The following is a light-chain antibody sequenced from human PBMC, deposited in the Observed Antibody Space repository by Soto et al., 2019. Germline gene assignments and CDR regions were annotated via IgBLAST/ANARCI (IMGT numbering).Light chain of an antibody. J-gene: IGLJ1*01. V-gene: IGLV2-8*01. Sequence: QSVLTQPPSASGSPGQSVAISCTGTSSDVGGYNYVSWYQQHPGKAPKLIIYEVNKRPSGVRDRFSGSKSGNTASLTVSGLQAEDEADYYCSSYAGSSNVFGTGTKVTVL. CDR3: SSYAGSSNV. CDR2: EVN. CDR1: SSDVGGYNY.